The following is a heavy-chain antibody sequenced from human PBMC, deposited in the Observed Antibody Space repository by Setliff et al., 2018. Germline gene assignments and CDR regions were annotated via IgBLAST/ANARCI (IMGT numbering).Heavy chain of an antibody. CDR3: ARDNDTPDNAFDI. CDR2: ISSSSSTV. J-gene: IGHJ3*02. V-gene: IGHV3-48*01. D-gene: IGHD3-22*01. CDR1: GFTFRSYS. Sequence: PGGSLRLSCAASGFTFRSYSMKWVRQAPGKGLEWVSYISSSSSTVYYADSVEGRFTISRDNAKNLLYLQMDSLRADDTAMYYCARDNDTPDNAFDIWGQGTMVTVSS.